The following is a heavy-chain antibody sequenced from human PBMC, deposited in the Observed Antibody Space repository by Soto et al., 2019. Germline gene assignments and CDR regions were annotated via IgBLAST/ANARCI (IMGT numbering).Heavy chain of an antibody. J-gene: IGHJ6*02. CDR1: AGSISSRDYY. CDR3: DGRRPVVGGLDV. V-gene: IGHV4-30-4*03. D-gene: IGHD4-17*01. CDR2: IYYSGST. Sequence: TLARTCPVSAGSISSRDYYWSWIRQPPVKDLEWIGYIYYSGSTYYNPSRTSRVTISVYRCNNQFSLKLSSVTAAATAGYYSDGRRPVVGGLDVWAQATT.